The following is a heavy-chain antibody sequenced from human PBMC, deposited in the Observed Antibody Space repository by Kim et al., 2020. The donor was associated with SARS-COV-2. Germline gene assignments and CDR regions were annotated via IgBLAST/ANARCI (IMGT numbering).Heavy chain of an antibody. J-gene: IGHJ3*01. CDR3: AKDTIVAPATDAFDV. Sequence: GGSLRLSCAASGFTFSGYAMGWVRQAPGKGLEWVSRISHSGDNTVYADSVKGRFTISRDNSKNMLYLQMNSLRAEDTAVHHCAKDTIVAPATDAFDVWGGGPMVTVSP. CDR2: ISHSGDNT. CDR1: GFTFSGYA. V-gene: IGHV3-23*01. D-gene: IGHD1-26*01.